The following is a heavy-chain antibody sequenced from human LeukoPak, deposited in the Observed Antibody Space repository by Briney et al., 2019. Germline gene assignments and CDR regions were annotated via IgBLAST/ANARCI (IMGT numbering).Heavy chain of an antibody. CDR3: ARWGTMVRGVIIRFDP. J-gene: IGHJ5*02. D-gene: IGHD3-10*01. V-gene: IGHV3-11*01. CDR1: GFTVSSNY. CDR2: ISSSGSTI. Sequence: GGSLRLSCAASGFTVSSNYMSWIRQAPGKGLEWVSYISSSGSTIYYADSVKGRFTISRDNAKNSLYLQMNSLRAEDTAVYYCARWGTMVRGVIIRFDPWGQGTLVTVSS.